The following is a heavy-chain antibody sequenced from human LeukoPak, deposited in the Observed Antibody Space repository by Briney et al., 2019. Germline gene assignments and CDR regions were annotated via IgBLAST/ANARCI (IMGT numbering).Heavy chain of an antibody. Sequence: ASVKVSCKASGYTFTSYYMHWVRQAPGQGLEWMGIINPSGGSTSYAQKFQGRVTMTRDTSTSTVYMELSSLRAEDMAVYYCARDAGFYLGESWGQGTLVTVSS. J-gene: IGHJ5*02. CDR2: INPSGGST. D-gene: IGHD3-16*01. CDR1: GYTFTSYY. V-gene: IGHV1-46*01. CDR3: ARDAGFYLGES.